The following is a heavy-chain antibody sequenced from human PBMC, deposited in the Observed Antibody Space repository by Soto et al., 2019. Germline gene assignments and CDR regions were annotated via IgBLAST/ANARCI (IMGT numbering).Heavy chain of an antibody. CDR3: ARARNRYFDH. CDR2: VCLSGSI. J-gene: IGHJ4*02. Sequence: QLQLQQSGPGLVRPAEILSLTCNVSGCTMTSGSYFWSWIRRTPGQGLEWIGNVCLSGSINYSTSFKSRVTISIDTSKNQCALMLQSVTAADTAVDFWARARNRYFDHWGQGALVTVSS. D-gene: IGHD1-1*01. CDR1: GCTMTSGSYF. V-gene: IGHV4-61*01.